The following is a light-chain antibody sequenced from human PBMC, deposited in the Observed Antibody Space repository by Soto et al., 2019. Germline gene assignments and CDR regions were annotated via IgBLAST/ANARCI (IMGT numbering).Light chain of an antibody. CDR3: QQYGSSPRVT. CDR1: QSVSSSY. V-gene: IGKV3-20*01. Sequence: EIVLTQSPGTLSLSPGERATLSCRASQSVSSSYLAWYQQKVGQAPRLLIYGASSRATGIPDRFSGSGSGTDFTLTINRLEPEDFAVYYCQQYGSSPRVTFGGGTKVEIK. J-gene: IGKJ4*01. CDR2: GAS.